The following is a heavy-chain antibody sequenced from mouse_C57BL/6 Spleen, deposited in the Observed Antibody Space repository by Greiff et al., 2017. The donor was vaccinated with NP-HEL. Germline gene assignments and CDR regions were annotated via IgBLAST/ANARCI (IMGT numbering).Heavy chain of an antibody. D-gene: IGHD1-1*01. Sequence: QVQLKQPGAELVMPGASVKLSCKASGYTFTSYWMHWVKQRPGQGLEWIGEIDPSDSYTNYNQKFKGKSTLTVDKSSSTAYMQLSSLTSEDSAVYYCARGTTDYGSSPHWYFDVWGTGTTVTVSS. CDR3: ARGTTDYGSSPHWYFDV. CDR1: GYTFTSYW. CDR2: IDPSDSYT. J-gene: IGHJ1*03. V-gene: IGHV1-69*01.